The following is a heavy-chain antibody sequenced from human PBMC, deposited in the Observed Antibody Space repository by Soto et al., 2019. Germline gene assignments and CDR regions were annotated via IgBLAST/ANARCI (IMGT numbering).Heavy chain of an antibody. D-gene: IGHD1-26*01. V-gene: IGHV3-72*01. Sequence: WGSLRLSCAASGFTFSDYDVDWVRQVPGKGLEWVGRSRNKANSYNTEYAASVKDRFSISRDNSKDSMYLQMNSLKTEDTAVYYCARDTGGSYDYWGQGALVTVSS. CDR2: SRNKANSYNT. J-gene: IGHJ4*02. CDR3: ARDTGGSYDY. CDR1: GFTFSDYD.